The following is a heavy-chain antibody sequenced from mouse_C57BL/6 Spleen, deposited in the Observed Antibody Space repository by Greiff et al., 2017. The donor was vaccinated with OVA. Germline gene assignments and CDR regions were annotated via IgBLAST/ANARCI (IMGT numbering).Heavy chain of an antibody. CDR3: SSMVTGTYAMYY. Sequence: QVQLQQPGAELVKPGASVKLSCKASGYTFTSFWMPWLKQRPGRGLEWIGRINPNSGGTKYIEKFKSKATLTVDKPSSTAYMQLSCRTADDSAVYYWSSMVTGTYAMYYWGQGTSVTVSS. CDR2: INPNSGGT. D-gene: IGHD2-13*01. CDR1: GYTFTSFW. J-gene: IGHJ4*01. V-gene: IGHV1-72*01.